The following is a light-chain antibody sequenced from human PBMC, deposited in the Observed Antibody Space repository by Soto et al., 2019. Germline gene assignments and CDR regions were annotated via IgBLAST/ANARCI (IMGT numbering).Light chain of an antibody. J-gene: IGKJ3*01. CDR1: QSVSSN. V-gene: IGKV3-15*01. Sequence: EIVMTQSPATLSVSPGERATLSCRASQSVSSNLAWYQQKPGQAPRLLIYGASTRATGIPARFSGSGSGTDFTLTISSLQSEDFAAYYCQQYNNWPLTFGPGTKVDIK. CDR2: GAS. CDR3: QQYNNWPLT.